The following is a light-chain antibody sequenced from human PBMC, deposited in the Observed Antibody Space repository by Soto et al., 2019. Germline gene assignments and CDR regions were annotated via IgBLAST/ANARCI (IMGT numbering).Light chain of an antibody. CDR1: SSDVGSYNL. CDR3: CSYAGSRVV. J-gene: IGLJ2*01. CDR2: EGS. Sequence: QSALTQPASVSGSPGQSITISCTGTSSDVGSYNLVSWYQQHPGKAPKLMIYEGSKRPSGVSNRFSGSKSGNTASLTISGLQPEDEADYYCCSYAGSRVVFGGGTKLTVL. V-gene: IGLV2-23*01.